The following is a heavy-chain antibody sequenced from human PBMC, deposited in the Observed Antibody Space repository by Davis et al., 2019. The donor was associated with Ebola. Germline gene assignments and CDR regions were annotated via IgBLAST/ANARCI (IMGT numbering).Heavy chain of an antibody. Sequence: PGGSLRLSCAASGFTFSSYAMHWVRQAPGKGLEWVAVISYDGSNKYYADSVKGRFTISRDNSKNTLYLQMNSLRAEDTAVYYCARDNGYGGNSGGLDYWGQGTLVTVSS. CDR2: ISYDGSNK. D-gene: IGHD4-23*01. CDR3: ARDNGYGGNSGGLDY. CDR1: GFTFSSYA. J-gene: IGHJ4*02. V-gene: IGHV3-30-3*01.